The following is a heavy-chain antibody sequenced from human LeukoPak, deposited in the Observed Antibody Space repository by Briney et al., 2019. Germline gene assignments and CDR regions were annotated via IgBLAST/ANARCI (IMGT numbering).Heavy chain of an antibody. CDR3: AGESIPYYSDYMNV. Sequence: SETLSLTCTVSGGSIGSYYLNWVRQPAGGGLEWIGRINKSGMTSYKSSLKNRVTMSVDTSKNQMSLKLTSVTAADTALYYCAGESIPYYSDYMNVWGKGTAVTVSS. CDR2: INKSGMT. J-gene: IGHJ6*03. D-gene: IGHD2-21*01. V-gene: IGHV4-4*07. CDR1: GGSIGSYY.